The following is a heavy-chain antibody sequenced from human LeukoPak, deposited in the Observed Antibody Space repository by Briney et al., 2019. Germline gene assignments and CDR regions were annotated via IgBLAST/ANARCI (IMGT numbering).Heavy chain of an antibody. V-gene: IGHV1-8*01. D-gene: IGHD3-16*01. CDR2: MNPNSGNT. Sequence: ASVKVSCKASGYPFTSYDINWVRQATGQGLERMGWMNPNSGNTGYAQKFQGRVTMTRITAISTAYMELSNLRSEDTAVYYCARVWGSVDYWGQGTLVTVSS. J-gene: IGHJ4*02. CDR1: GYPFTSYD. CDR3: ARVWGSVDY.